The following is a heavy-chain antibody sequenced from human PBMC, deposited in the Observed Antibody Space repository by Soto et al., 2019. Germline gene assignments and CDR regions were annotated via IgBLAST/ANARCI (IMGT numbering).Heavy chain of an antibody. CDR1: GFTFSSYS. D-gene: IGHD3-22*01. V-gene: IGHV3-48*02. CDR2: ISSSSTI. J-gene: IGHJ4*02. CDR3: ARNGYYYDSSFDY. Sequence: GGSLRLSCAASGFTFSSYSMNWVRQAPGKGLEWVSYISSSSTIYYADSVKGRFTISRDNAKNSLYLQMNSLRDEDTAVYYCARNGYYYDSSFDYWGQGTLVTVSS.